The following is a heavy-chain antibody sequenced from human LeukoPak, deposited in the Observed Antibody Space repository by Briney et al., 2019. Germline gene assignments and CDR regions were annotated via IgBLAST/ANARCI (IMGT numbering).Heavy chain of an antibody. D-gene: IGHD3-22*01. V-gene: IGHV4-59*12. CDR2: IYYSGST. J-gene: IGHJ4*02. CDR3: ARAWRITMIVD. Sequence: SETLSLTCTVSGGSISSYYWSWIRQPPGKGLEWIGYIYYSGSTNYNPSLKSRVTISVDTSKNQFSLKQSSVTAADTAVYYCARAWRITMIVDWGQGTLVTVSS. CDR1: GGSISSYY.